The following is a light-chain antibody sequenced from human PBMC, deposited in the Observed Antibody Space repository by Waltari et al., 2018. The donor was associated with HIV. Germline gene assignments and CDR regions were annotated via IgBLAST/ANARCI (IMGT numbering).Light chain of an antibody. Sequence: QSALTQPPSVSGSPGQSVTVSCIGTSNDIGHYDSVSWFQRPPGKAPKLIIYDVYKRPPGVPDRFSGSKSDNTASLTVSGLQPEDEADYYCSSFGGSDVPYVFGSGTKLTVL. J-gene: IGLJ1*01. V-gene: IGLV2-8*01. CDR3: SSFGGSDVPYV. CDR2: DVY. CDR1: SNDIGHYDS.